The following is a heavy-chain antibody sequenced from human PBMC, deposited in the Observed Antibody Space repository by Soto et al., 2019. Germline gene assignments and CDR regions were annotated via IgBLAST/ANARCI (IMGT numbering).Heavy chain of an antibody. CDR2: LYLDVDR. J-gene: IGHJ6*03. V-gene: IGHV2-5*02. Sequence: QLTLRESGPTLVKPAQTLTLTCTFSGFSLSTSGVGVGWIRQPPGKALEWLGLLYLDVDRRYSPSLRSRLTITKDTSKDQVVLTLTNLVPGDTATYFCAHSTVSTYMDVLGNGTTVTVSS. D-gene: IGHD4-4*01. CDR1: GFSLSTSGVG. CDR3: AHSTVSTYMDV.